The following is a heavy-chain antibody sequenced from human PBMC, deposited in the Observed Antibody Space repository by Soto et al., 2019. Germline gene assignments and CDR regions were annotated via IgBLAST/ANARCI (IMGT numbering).Heavy chain of an antibody. J-gene: IGHJ3*01. CDR1: GFTFSSYG. CDR3: AKERGGGELHPFEV. CDR2: VSFDGYDK. V-gene: IGHV3-30*18. D-gene: IGHD3-16*01. Sequence: QVQLVESGGGVVQPGRSLRLSCAASGFTFSSYGINWVRQAPGKGLEWVAVVSFDGYDKYYADSVNGRFTVSRDNSKNTLYLQMNSLRTEDTAVYYCAKERGGGELHPFEVWGQGTMVTVSS.